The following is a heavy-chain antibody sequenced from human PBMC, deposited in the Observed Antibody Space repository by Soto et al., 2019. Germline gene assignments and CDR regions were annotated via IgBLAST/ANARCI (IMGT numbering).Heavy chain of an antibody. CDR1: GGTFSSYA. J-gene: IGHJ5*02. CDR2: IIPIFGTA. CDR3: ARDKIVVVPAAPTSNRFDP. D-gene: IGHD2-2*01. Sequence: SVKVSCKASGGTFSSYAISWVRQAPGQGLEWMGGIIPIFGTANYTQKFQGRVTITADESTSTAYMELSSLRSEDTAVYYCARDKIVVVPAAPTSNRFDPWGQGTLVTVS. V-gene: IGHV1-69*01.